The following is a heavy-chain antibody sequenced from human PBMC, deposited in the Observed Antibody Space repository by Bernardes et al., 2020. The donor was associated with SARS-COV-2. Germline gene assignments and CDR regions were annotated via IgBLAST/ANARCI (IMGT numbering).Heavy chain of an antibody. J-gene: IGHJ4*02. CDR1: GGSFSGYY. CDR2: INHSGST. CDR3: ARDHPLLPFDY. Sequence: SEPLSLTCAVYGGSFSGYYWSWIRQPPGKGLEWIGEINHSGSTNYNPSLKSRVTISVDTSKNQFSLKLSSVTAADTAVYYCARDHPLLPFDYWGQGTLVTVSS. V-gene: IGHV4-34*01.